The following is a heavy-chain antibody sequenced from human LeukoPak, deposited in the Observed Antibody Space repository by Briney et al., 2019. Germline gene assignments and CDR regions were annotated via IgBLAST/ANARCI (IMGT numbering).Heavy chain of an antibody. CDR1: GYSFTSYW. CDR3: ARGYYYDSSAQQYYFDY. Sequence: PGESLKISCKGSGYSFTSYWIGWVRQMPGKGLEWMGIIYPGDSDTRYSPSFQGQVTISADKSISTAYLQWSSLKASDTAMYYCARGYYYDSSAQQYYFDYWGQGTLVTVSS. V-gene: IGHV5-51*01. CDR2: IYPGDSDT. J-gene: IGHJ4*02. D-gene: IGHD3-22*01.